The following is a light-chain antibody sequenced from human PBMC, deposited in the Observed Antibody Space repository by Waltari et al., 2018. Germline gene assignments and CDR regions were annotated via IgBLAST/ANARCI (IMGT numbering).Light chain of an antibody. CDR1: GCDIGGSNL. J-gene: IGLJ2*01. Sequence: QSALTQPASVSGSPGPSITIPCTGSGCDIGGSNLVSWDQQPPGKAPKLMIYEVTKRPSGVSIRFSGSKSGNTAALTISGLQAEDEGDYFCCSHAGSETYVVFGGGTKLTVL. V-gene: IGLV2-23*02. CDR3: CSHAGSETYVV. CDR2: EVT.